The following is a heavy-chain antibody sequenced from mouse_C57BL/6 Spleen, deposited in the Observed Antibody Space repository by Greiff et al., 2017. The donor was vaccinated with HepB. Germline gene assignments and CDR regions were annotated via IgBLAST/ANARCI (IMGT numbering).Heavy chain of an antibody. Sequence: QVQLQQPGAELVRPGSSVKLSCKASGYTFTSYWMDWVKQRPGQGLEWIGNIYPSDSETHYNQKFKDKATLTIDKSSSTAYMQLSSLTSEDSAVYYCARTYGSSERYFDVWGTGTTVTVSS. J-gene: IGHJ1*03. D-gene: IGHD1-1*01. CDR3: ARTYGSSERYFDV. CDR2: IYPSDSET. CDR1: GYTFTSYW. V-gene: IGHV1-61*01.